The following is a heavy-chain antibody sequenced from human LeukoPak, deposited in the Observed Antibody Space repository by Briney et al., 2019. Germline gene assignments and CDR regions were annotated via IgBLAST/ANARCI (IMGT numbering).Heavy chain of an antibody. CDR3: ARAPGYCSGTSCYFRFDP. V-gene: IGHV4-39*07. CDR1: GGSISSSSYY. J-gene: IGHJ5*02. CDR2: IYYSGST. D-gene: IGHD2-2*03. Sequence: PSETLSLTCTVSGGSISSSSYYWGWIRQPPGKGLEWIGSIYYSGSTYYNPSLKSRVTISVDTSKNQFSLKLSSVTAADTANYYCARAPGYCSGTSCYFRFDPWGQGTLVTVSS.